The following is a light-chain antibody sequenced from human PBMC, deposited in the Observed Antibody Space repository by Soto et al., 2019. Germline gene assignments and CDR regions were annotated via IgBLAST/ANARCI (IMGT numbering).Light chain of an antibody. V-gene: IGKV1-9*01. Sequence: DIQLTQSPSFLSASVGDRVTITCQTSQDVSRYLAWYQQKPGKAPNLLIYAASTLRSGVPSRFSGSGSETEFTLTISSRQPEGFETYYCLQLNSYVFAFGPGTKVDI. J-gene: IGKJ3*01. CDR2: AAS. CDR3: LQLNSYVFA. CDR1: QDVSRY.